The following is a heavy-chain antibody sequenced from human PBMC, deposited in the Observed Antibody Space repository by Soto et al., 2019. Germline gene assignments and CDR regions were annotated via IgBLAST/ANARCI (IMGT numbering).Heavy chain of an antibody. CDR2: ISYDGSNK. CDR3: ASGRVVAAGIDY. V-gene: IGHV3-30-3*01. CDR1: GFTFSSYA. Sequence: QVQLVESGGGVVQPGRSLRLSCAASGFTFSSYAMHWVRQAPGKGLEWVAVISYDGSNKYYADSVKGRFTISRDNSKNPLYLQRNSLRAEDTAGYYCASGRVVAAGIDYWGQGTLVTVSS. D-gene: IGHD2-15*01. J-gene: IGHJ4*02.